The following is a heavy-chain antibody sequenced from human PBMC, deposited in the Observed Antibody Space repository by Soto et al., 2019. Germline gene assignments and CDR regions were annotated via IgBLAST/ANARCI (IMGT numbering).Heavy chain of an antibody. Sequence: EVQLVESGGNLVQPGRSLRLSCVASGFAFSSYWMSWVRQAPGKGLEWVANIKQDGSETYYVDSVKGRFTISRDKTKTSLTLQMSGLRADDTAIYSCARDLDWKDVFRFMETPPIQGLGIDNWGQGTLVTVSS. CDR2: IKQDGSET. CDR1: GFAFSSYW. V-gene: IGHV3-7*03. CDR3: ARDLDWKDVFRFMETPPIQGLGIDN. D-gene: IGHD1-1*01. J-gene: IGHJ4*02.